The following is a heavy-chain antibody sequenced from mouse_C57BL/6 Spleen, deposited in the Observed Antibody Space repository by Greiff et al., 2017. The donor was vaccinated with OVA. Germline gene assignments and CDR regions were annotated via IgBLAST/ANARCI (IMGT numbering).Heavy chain of an antibody. V-gene: IGHV3-1*01. CDR1: GYSITSGYD. D-gene: IGHD4-1*01. CDR2: ISYSGST. J-gene: IGHJ2*01. CDR3: ARANWAYFDY. Sequence: EVKLQESGPGMVKPSQSLSLTCTVTGYSITSGYDWHWIRHFPGNKLEWMGYISYSGSTNYNPSLKSRISITHDTSTNHFFLKLNSVTTEDTATYYCARANWAYFDYWGQGTTLTVSS.